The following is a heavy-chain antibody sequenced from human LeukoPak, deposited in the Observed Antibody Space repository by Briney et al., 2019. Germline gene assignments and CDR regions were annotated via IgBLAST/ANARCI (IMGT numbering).Heavy chain of an antibody. V-gene: IGHV3-43D*04. CDR3: AKDQARYDFWSGYYRS. J-gene: IGHJ4*02. Sequence: GGSLRLSCAASGFTFDDYAMHWVRQAPGKGLEWVSLISWDGGSTYYADSVKGRFTISRDNSKNSLYLQMNSLRAEDTALYYWAKDQARYDFWSGYYRSWGQGTLVTVSS. D-gene: IGHD3-3*01. CDR1: GFTFDDYA. CDR2: ISWDGGST.